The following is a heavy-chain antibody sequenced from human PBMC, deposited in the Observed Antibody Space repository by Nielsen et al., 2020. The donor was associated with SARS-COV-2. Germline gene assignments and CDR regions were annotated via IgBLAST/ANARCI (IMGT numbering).Heavy chain of an antibody. CDR2: ISAYNGNT. V-gene: IGHV1-18*01. J-gene: IGHJ4*02. CDR3: ATTGFLGDTSYGGY. CDR1: GYTFTSYG. D-gene: IGHD3-10*01. Sequence: ASVKVSCKASGYTFTSYGISWVRQAPGQGLEWMGWISAYNGNTNYAQKLQGRVTMTTDTSTSTAYMELSSLRSEDTAVYYCATTGFLGDTSYGGYWGQGTLVTVSS.